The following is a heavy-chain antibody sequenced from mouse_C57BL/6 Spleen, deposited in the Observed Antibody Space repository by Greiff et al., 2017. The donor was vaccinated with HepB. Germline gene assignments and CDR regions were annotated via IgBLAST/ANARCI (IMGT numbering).Heavy chain of an antibody. CDR3: ARYYYGSSRYFDV. D-gene: IGHD1-1*01. CDR2: INPYNGGT. J-gene: IGHJ1*03. CDR1: GYTFTDYY. V-gene: IGHV1-19*01. Sequence: VQLQQSGPVLVKPGASVKMSCKASGYTFTDYYMNWVKQSHGKSLEWIGVINPYNGGTSYNQKFKGKATLTVDKSASTAYMELNRLTSEDSAVYYCARYYYGSSRYFDVWGTGTTVTVSS.